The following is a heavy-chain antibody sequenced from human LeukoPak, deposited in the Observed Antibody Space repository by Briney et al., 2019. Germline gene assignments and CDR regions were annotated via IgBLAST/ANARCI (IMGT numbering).Heavy chain of an antibody. CDR1: GFTVSSNY. J-gene: IGHJ1*01. CDR3: ARMARGLSSGWYSEYFQH. D-gene: IGHD6-19*01. CDR2: ISYDGSNK. Sequence: GGSLRLSCAASGFTVSSNYMNWVRQAPGKGLEWVAVISYDGSNKYYADSVKGRFTISRDNSKNTLYLQMNSLRAEDTAVYYCARMARGLSSGWYSEYFQHWGQGTLVTVSS. V-gene: IGHV3-30-3*01.